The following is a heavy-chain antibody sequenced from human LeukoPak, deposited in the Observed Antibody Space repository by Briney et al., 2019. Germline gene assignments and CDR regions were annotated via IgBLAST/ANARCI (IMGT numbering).Heavy chain of an antibody. J-gene: IGHJ4*02. Sequence: SGGSLSLSCAASGFTFSSYSMNWVRQAPGKGREWVSSISSSSSYIYYADSVKGQFTISRDNAKNSLYLQMNSLSAEDTAVYYCASELETYYYASCGRSFDYWGQGTLVTVSS. CDR3: ASELETYYYASCGRSFDY. CDR1: GFTFSSYS. D-gene: IGHD3-22*01. CDR2: ISSSSSYI. V-gene: IGHV3-21*01.